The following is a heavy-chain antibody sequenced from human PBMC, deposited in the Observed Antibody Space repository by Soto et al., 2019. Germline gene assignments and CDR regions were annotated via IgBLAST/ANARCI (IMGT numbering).Heavy chain of an antibody. CDR2: INAGNGNT. D-gene: IGHD3-22*01. Sequence: ASVKVSCKASGYTFTSYAMHWVRQAPGQRLEWMGWINAGNGNTKYSQKFQGRVTITRDTSASTAYMELSSLRSEDTAVYYCARDAEDSSGYPLYYFDYWGQGTLVTVSS. CDR3: ARDAEDSSGYPLYYFDY. V-gene: IGHV1-3*01. J-gene: IGHJ4*02. CDR1: GYTFTSYA.